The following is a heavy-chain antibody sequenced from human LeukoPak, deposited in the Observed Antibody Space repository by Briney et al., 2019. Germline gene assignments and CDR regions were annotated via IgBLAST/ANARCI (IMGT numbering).Heavy chain of an antibody. CDR2: ISSSRSTI. CDR1: GFTFSSYS. Sequence: GGSLKLSCAASGFTFSSYSINWFRQAPGKGLDGVSYISSSRSTIYYADSVKGRFTISRDNAKNSLYLQMNSLRAEDTAVYYCARVGHGSSWYGYGGNSVPGYFDYWGQGTLVTVSS. CDR3: ARVGHGSSWYGYGGNSVPGYFDY. J-gene: IGHJ4*02. V-gene: IGHV3-48*01. D-gene: IGHD4-23*01.